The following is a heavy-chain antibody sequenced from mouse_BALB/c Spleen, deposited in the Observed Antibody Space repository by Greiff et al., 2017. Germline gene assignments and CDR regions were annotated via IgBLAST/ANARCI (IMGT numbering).Heavy chain of an antibody. V-gene: IGHV1-82*01. J-gene: IGHJ4*01. CDR1: GYAFSSSW. Sequence: LQESGPELVKPGASVKISCKASGYAFSSSWMNWVKQRPGQGLEWIGRIYPGDGDTNYNGKFKGKATLTADKSSSTAYMQLSSLTSVDSAVYFCARFPGYAMDYWGQGTSVTVSS. CDR2: IYPGDGDT. CDR3: ARFPGYAMDY. D-gene: IGHD4-1*01.